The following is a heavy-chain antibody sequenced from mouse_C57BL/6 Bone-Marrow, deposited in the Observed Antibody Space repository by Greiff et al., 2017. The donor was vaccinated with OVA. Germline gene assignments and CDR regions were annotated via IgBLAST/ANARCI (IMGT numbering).Heavy chain of an antibody. V-gene: IGHV1-59*01. CDR1: GYTFTSYW. J-gene: IGHJ3*01. CDR2: IDPSDSYT. Sequence: QVQLQQPGAELVRPGTSVKLSCKASGYTFTSYWMHWVKQRPGQGLEWIGVIDPSDSYTNYNQKFKGKATLTVDTSSSTAYMQLSSLTSEDSAVYYCARDYSNYGGQGTLVTVSA. D-gene: IGHD2-5*01. CDR3: ARDYSNY.